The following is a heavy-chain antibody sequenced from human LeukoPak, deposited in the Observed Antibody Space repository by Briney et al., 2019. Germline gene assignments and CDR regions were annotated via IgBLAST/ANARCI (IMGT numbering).Heavy chain of an antibody. V-gene: IGHV1-69*01. CDR2: IIPTFGTA. Sequence: WASVKVSCKASGGTFSSYAISWVRQAPGQGLEWMGGIIPTFGTANYAQKFQGRVTITADESTSTAYMELSSLRSEDTAVYYCARSRDGYNKIKPYYFDYWGQGTLVTVFS. D-gene: IGHD5-24*01. CDR1: GGTFSSYA. J-gene: IGHJ4*02. CDR3: ARSRDGYNKIKPYYFDY.